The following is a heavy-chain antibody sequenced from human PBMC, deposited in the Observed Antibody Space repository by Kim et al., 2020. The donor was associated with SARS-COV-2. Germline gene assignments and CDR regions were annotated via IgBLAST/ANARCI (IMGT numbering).Heavy chain of an antibody. V-gene: IGHV1-46*01. D-gene: IGHD2-21*01. CDR3: ARFAGGAY. CDR1: GYTFTNYY. CDR2: INPSGGST. J-gene: IGHJ4*02. Sequence: ASVKVSCKSSGYTFTNYYIHWVRQAPGQGLEWMGAINPSGGSTTYAQKFQGRVTMTRDTSTSTVYMGLSSLRSEDTAVYYCARFAGGAYWGQGTLVTVSS.